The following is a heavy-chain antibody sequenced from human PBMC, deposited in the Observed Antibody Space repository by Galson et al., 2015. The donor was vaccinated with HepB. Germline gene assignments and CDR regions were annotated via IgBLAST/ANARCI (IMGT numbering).Heavy chain of an antibody. J-gene: IGHJ4*02. Sequence: SLRLSCAASGFTFSSYGMHWVRQAPGKGLEWVAVIWYDGSNKYYADSVKGRFTISRDNSKNTLYLQMNSLRAEDTAVYYCATEPTGDGDYGGFVDYWGQGTLVTVSS. CDR1: GFTFSSYG. D-gene: IGHD4-17*01. CDR3: ATEPTGDGDYGGFVDY. CDR2: IWYDGSNK. V-gene: IGHV3-33*01.